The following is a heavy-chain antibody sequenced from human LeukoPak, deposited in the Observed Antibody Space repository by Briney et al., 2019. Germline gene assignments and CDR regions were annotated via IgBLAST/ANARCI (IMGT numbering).Heavy chain of an antibody. Sequence: GGALRLSCAASGFTFNNYAMNWVRPAPGKGLEWVSSISGSGGNTYYADSVKGRFTISRDNTENSLYLQMNSLRAEDTALYYCARVLRRSYYYDSGGYPEDWGEGTLVTVSS. CDR3: ARVLRRSYYYDSGGYPED. CDR2: ISGSGGNT. V-gene: IGHV3-23*01. D-gene: IGHD3-22*01. CDR1: GFTFNNYA. J-gene: IGHJ1*01.